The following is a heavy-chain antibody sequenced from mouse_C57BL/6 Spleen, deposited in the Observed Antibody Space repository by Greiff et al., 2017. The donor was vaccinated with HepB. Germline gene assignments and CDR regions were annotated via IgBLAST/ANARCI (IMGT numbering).Heavy chain of an antibody. V-gene: IGHV1-69*01. D-gene: IGHD2-4*01. CDR3: ARGDDYDVNAMDY. J-gene: IGHJ4*01. Sequence: QVQLQQPGAELVMPGASVKLSCKASGYTFTSYWMHWVKQRPGQGLEWIGEIDPSDSYTNYNQKFKGKSTLTVDKSSSTAYMQLSSLTSEDSAVYDCARGDDYDVNAMDYWGQGTSVTVSS. CDR1: GYTFTSYW. CDR2: IDPSDSYT.